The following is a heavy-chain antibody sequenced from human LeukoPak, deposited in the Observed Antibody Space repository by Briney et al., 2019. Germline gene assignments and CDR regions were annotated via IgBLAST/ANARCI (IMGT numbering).Heavy chain of an antibody. D-gene: IGHD6-13*01. Sequence: GGSLRLSCAASGLTFRRYGMHWVRQAPGKGLEWVAYIRYDGSDKKDAESVKGRFTTSRDNSKDTLYLQMNSLRAEDMAVYYCVKAKYTSSWDSLDYWGQGTLVTVSS. CDR2: IRYDGSDK. CDR3: VKAKYTSSWDSLDY. CDR1: GLTFRRYG. V-gene: IGHV3-30*02. J-gene: IGHJ4*02.